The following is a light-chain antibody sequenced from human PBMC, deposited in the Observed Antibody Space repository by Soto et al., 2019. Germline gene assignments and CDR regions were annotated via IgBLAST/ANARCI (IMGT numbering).Light chain of an antibody. V-gene: IGLV2-14*01. CDR1: GSDIGAYDY. CDR3: SSYTTSYFYV. CDR2: GVK. Sequence: QSALTQPASVSGSPGQSITISCTGSGSDIGAYDYVSWYQQHPGKAPKLMIYGVKNRPSGVSNRFSASKSAFTASLTISGLQAEDEADYYCSSYTTSYFYVFGPGTKLTVL. J-gene: IGLJ1*01.